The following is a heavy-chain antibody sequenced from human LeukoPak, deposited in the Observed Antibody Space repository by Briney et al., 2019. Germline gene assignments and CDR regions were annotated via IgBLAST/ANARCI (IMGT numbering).Heavy chain of an antibody. Sequence: PSETLSLTCTVSGYSISSGYYWGWIRQPPGKGLEWFGSIYHSGSTYYNPSLKSRVTISVDTYKNQFSLKLSSVTAADTGVYYCARVLRGIDGYGYWGKGTLVTVSS. CDR3: ARVLRGIDGYGY. CDR1: GYSISSGYY. V-gene: IGHV4-38-2*02. CDR2: IYHSGST. D-gene: IGHD5-24*01. J-gene: IGHJ4*02.